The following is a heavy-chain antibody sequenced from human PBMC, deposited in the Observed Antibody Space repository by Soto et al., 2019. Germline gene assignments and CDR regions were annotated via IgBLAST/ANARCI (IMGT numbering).Heavy chain of an antibody. J-gene: IGHJ6*02. Sequence: QVQLVQSGAEVKKPGASVKVSCKASGYTFTSYVLSWVRQAPGQGLEWMGWISPYNGNTNYAQKLQGRVTMTTDTSTSTGYMELRGQSSDYPAVYDCARGIGGYFGVDYYYGMDVWGQGTTVTVSS. D-gene: IGHD1-26*01. CDR2: ISPYNGNT. V-gene: IGHV1-18*01. CDR3: ARGIGGYFGVDYYYGMDV. CDR1: GYTFTSYV.